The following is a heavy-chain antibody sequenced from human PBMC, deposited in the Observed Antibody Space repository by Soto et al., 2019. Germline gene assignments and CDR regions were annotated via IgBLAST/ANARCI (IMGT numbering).Heavy chain of an antibody. D-gene: IGHD4-17*01. CDR2: INAGNGNT. Sequence: ASVKVSCKASGYTFTSYAMHWVRQAPGQRLEWMGWINAGNGNTKYSQKFQGRVTITRDTSASTAYMELSSLRSEDTAVYYCADAPLGDYGVFAYGGQGTWVPVSP. CDR1: GYTFTSYA. CDR3: ADAPLGDYGVFAY. J-gene: IGHJ4*02. V-gene: IGHV1-3*01.